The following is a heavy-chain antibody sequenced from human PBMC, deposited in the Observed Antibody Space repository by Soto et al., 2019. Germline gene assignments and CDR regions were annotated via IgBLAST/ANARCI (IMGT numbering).Heavy chain of an antibody. J-gene: IGHJ6*02. CDR3: ARASAAVVSVAGMDV. D-gene: IGHD6-13*01. CDR2: ISSSGTYI. V-gene: IGHV3-21*01. Sequence: GGFLRLSCAASGFTFTGYSMNWVRQAPGKGLEWVSSISSSGTYIYYADSVKGRFTISRDNAKNSLYLQMNSLRAEDTAVYYCARASAAVVSVAGMDVWGQGTTVTVSS. CDR1: GFTFTGYS.